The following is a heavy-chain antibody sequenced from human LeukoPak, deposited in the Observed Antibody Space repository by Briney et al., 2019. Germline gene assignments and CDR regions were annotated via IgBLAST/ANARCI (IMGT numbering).Heavy chain of an antibody. D-gene: IGHD4-23*01. CDR2: ISSNGGST. CDR3: ARGAVDYGGNRAFDY. CDR1: GFTFSSYA. J-gene: IGHJ4*02. Sequence: GGSLRLSCAASGFTFSSYAMHWVRQTPGKGLEYVSAISSNGGSTYYANSVKGRFTISRDNSKNTLYLQMGSLRAEDMAVYYCARGAVDYGGNRAFDYWGQGTLVTVSS. V-gene: IGHV3-64*01.